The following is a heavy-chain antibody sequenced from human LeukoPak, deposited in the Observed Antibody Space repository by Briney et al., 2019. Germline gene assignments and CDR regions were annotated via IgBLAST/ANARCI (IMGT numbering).Heavy chain of an antibody. CDR3: AKELSSSSL. D-gene: IGHD6-13*01. CDR1: GFTFRNYV. CDR2: TSSDLNVK. Sequence: GGSLRLSCAASGFTFRNYVIHWVRQAPGKGLEWVAVTSSDLNVKLYADSVKGRFTISRDSSRSTLYLQMNSLRAEDTAVYYCAKELSSSSLWGQGTMVTVSS. V-gene: IGHV3-30-3*01. J-gene: IGHJ3*01.